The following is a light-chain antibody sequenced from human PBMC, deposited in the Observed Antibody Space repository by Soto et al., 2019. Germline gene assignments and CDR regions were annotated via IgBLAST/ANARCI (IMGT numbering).Light chain of an antibody. CDR1: SGDVGTYNL. Sequence: QSVLTQPASVSGSPGESITISCTGTSGDVGTYNLVSWYQQHPGRAPKFIIFEVNKRPSGVSNRLSGSKSGNTASLAISGLQADDEADYHCCSYAGRSNVVCGGGTQLTVL. J-gene: IGLJ2*01. V-gene: IGLV2-23*02. CDR3: CSYAGRSNVV. CDR2: EVN.